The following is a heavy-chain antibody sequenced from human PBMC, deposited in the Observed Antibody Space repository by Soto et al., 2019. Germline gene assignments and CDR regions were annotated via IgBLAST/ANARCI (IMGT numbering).Heavy chain of an antibody. CDR3: ASSAVLGVIALTSKTWFDP. CDR1: GGTFNSYA. Sequence: QVQLVQSGAEVRKPGSSVRVSCKASGGTFNSYAFSWVRPAPGQGLEWMGGIIPVFSATHYAQSFEGRVTISANESTKTVYLDFSSLKSADTAVYFCASSAVLGVIALTSKTWFDPWGQGTLVSVSS. D-gene: IGHD2-21*01. V-gene: IGHV1-69*01. J-gene: IGHJ5*02. CDR2: IIPVFSAT.